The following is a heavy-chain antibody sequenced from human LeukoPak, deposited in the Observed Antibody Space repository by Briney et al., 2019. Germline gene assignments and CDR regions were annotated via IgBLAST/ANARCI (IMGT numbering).Heavy chain of an antibody. CDR2: ISGSGGST. Sequence: PGGSLRLSCAASGFTFSSYAMSWVRQAPGKGLEWVSAISGSGGSTYYADSVKGRFTISRDNSKNTLYLQMNSLRAEDTAVYYCARDIEFRGGSYLGAFDIWGQGTMVTVSS. CDR3: ARDIEFRGGSYLGAFDI. V-gene: IGHV3-23*01. D-gene: IGHD1-26*01. J-gene: IGHJ3*02. CDR1: GFTFSSYA.